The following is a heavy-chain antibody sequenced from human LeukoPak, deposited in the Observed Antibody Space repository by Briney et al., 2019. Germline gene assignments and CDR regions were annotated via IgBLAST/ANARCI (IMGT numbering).Heavy chain of an antibody. CDR2: IRYDGSNK. CDR1: GFTFSSYG. Sequence: GGSLRLSCAASGFTFSSYGMHWVRQAPGKGLEWVAFIRYDGSNKYYADSVKGRFTISRDNSKNTLYLQMNSLRADDTAVYYCAREYYGSGREFDYWGQGTLVTVSS. CDR3: AREYYGSGREFDY. V-gene: IGHV3-30*02. J-gene: IGHJ4*02. D-gene: IGHD3-10*01.